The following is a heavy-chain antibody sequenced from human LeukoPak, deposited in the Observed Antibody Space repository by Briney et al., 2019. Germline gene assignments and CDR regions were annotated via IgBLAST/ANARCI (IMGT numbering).Heavy chain of an antibody. CDR2: ISYDGSNK. CDR1: GFTFSSYG. J-gene: IGHJ1*01. CDR3: ARSILWFGEVFPEYFQH. D-gene: IGHD3-10*01. V-gene: IGHV3-30*03. Sequence: GGSLRLSCAASGFTFSSYGMHWVRQAPGKGLECVAVISYDGSNKYYADSVKGRFTISRDNAKNSLYLQMNSLRAEDTAVYYCARSILWFGEVFPEYFQHWGQGTLVTVSS.